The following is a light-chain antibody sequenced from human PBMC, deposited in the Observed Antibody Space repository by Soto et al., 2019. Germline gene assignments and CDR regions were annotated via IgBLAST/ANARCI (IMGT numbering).Light chain of an antibody. CDR1: SSNTGAGSD. V-gene: IGLV1-40*01. CDR2: SNS. CDR3: QSHDIGLRGWV. J-gene: IGLJ3*02. Sequence: QAVVTQPTAVSGARGQRVTISCNGNSSNTGAGSDVHWYQQHPGTAPKYLIYSNSNRPSGVPDRFSGSKSGTSAALAISGLQAEDEADYFCQSHDIGLRGWVFGGATKLTVL.